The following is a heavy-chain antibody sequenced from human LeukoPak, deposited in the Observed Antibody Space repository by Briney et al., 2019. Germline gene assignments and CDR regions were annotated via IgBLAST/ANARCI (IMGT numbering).Heavy chain of an antibody. CDR1: GGSFGGYY. J-gene: IGHJ5*01. Sequence: PSETLSLTCAVYGGSFGGYYWTWIRQPPGKGLEWIGEIDHSGDTYYNPSLKSRVTLSVDRSQNQFSLKLTSVTAADTAVYYCARRTKVLAARPFDSWGQGTLLTVSS. D-gene: IGHD6-13*01. CDR3: ARRTKVLAARPFDS. V-gene: IGHV4-34*01. CDR2: IDHSGDT.